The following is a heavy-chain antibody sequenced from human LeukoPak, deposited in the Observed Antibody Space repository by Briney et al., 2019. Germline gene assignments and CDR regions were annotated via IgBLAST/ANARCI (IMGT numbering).Heavy chain of an antibody. D-gene: IGHD1-26*01. CDR1: GFTFRSHA. V-gene: IGHV3-74*01. CDR3: AKTVGATVVVNY. Sequence: PGGSLRLSCVGSGFTFRSHAMSWVRQVPGKGLVWVSRINSDGSSTNYADSVKGRFTISRDNAKNTLYVQMNSLRAEDTAVYYCAKTVGATVVVNYWGQGTLVTVSS. CDR2: INSDGSST. J-gene: IGHJ4*02.